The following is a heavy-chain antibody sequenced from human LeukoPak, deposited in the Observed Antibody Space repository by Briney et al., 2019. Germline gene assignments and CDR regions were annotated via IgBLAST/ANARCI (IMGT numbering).Heavy chain of an antibody. J-gene: IGHJ6*03. V-gene: IGHV4-59*12. CDR1: GGSISSYY. D-gene: IGHD3-10*01. Sequence: SETLSLTCTVSGGSISSYYWSWIRQPPGKGLEWIGYIYYSGSTNYNPSLKSRVTISVDTSKNHFSLKLSSVTAADTAVYYCARDVYGSGSYPYYYYMDVWGKGTTVTISS. CDR2: IYYSGST. CDR3: ARDVYGSGSYPYYYYMDV.